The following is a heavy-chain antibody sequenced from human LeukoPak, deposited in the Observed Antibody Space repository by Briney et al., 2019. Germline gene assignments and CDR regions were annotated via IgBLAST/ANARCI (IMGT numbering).Heavy chain of an antibody. V-gene: IGHV3-30*04. J-gene: IGHJ4*02. CDR2: ISYDGSNK. Sequence: GGSLRLSCAASGFTCSSYAMHWVRQAPGKGLEWVAVISYDGSNKYYADSVKGRFTISRDNSKNTLYLQMNSLRAEDTAVYYCARKRSGSYGDFDYWGQGTLVTVSS. CDR1: GFTCSSYA. CDR3: ARKRSGSYGDFDY. D-gene: IGHD5-18*01.